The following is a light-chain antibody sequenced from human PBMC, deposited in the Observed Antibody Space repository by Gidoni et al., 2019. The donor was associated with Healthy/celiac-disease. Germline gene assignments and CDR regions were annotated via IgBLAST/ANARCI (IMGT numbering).Light chain of an antibody. CDR2: DVS. V-gene: IGLV2-14*01. Sequence: LTQPASVSGSPGQSITISCTGTSSDVGGYNYVSWYQQHPGKAPKLMIYDVSNRPSGVSNRFSGSKSGNTASLTISGLQAEDEADYYCSSYTSSSINWVFGGGTKLTVL. CDR3: SSYTSSSINWV. J-gene: IGLJ3*02. CDR1: SSDVGGYNY.